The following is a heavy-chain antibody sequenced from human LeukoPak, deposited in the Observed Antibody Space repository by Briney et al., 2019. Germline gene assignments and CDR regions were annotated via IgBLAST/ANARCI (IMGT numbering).Heavy chain of an antibody. J-gene: IGHJ4*02. D-gene: IGHD2-2*01. V-gene: IGHV3-23*01. CDR3: AKDRGVPAAFDY. CDR1: GFTFSSYA. Sequence: GGSLRLSCAAPGFTFSSYAMTWVRQAPGKGLEWVSVISGSGGTTYYADSVKGRFTISRDNSKNTLYLQMNSLRAEDTAVYYCAKDRGVPAAFDYWGQGTLVTVSS. CDR2: ISGSGGTT.